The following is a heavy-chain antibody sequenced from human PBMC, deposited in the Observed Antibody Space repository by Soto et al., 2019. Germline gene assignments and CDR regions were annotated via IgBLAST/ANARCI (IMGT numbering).Heavy chain of an antibody. D-gene: IGHD1-26*01. Sequence: QVQLVQSGAEVKKPGASVKVSCKASGYTFTSYGISWVRQAPGQGLEWMGWISADNGNTNYAQKLQGRVTMTTDTSTSTADMELRSLRSDDTAVYYCARGGSGSWGRLLYYGMDVWGQGTTVTVSS. V-gene: IGHV1-18*04. CDR2: ISADNGNT. CDR1: GYTFTSYG. CDR3: ARGGSGSWGRLLYYGMDV. J-gene: IGHJ6*02.